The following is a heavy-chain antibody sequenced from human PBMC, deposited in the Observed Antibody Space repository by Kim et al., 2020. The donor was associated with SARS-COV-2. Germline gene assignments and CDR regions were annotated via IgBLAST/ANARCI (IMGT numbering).Heavy chain of an antibody. CDR3: AGGCTFHHFWTGYYNPWFDP. CDR2: VYHTGIS. D-gene: IGHD3-3*02. J-gene: IGHJ5*02. CDR1: GGSISSYD. V-gene: IGHV4-59*03. Sequence: SETLSLTCTVSGGSISSYDWNWVRQPPGKGLGWIGHVYHTGISDYNPSLKSRVMISVDTAKNQFSLKLTSVTATDTAVYYCAGGCTFHHFWTGYYNPWFDPWGKGDLVTVTT.